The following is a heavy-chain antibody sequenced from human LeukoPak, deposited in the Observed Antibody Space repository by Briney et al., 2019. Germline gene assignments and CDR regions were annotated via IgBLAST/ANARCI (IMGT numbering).Heavy chain of an antibody. CDR3: VSDRETQEQI. CDR2: ISYNGDST. V-gene: IGHV3-64D*09. D-gene: IGHD1-26*01. J-gene: IGHJ3*02. CDR1: GFTFRRHN. Sequence: GGSLRLSCSGSGFTFRRHNMHWVRQAPGKGLEYVSAISYNGDSTYYVDSVKGRLTISRDNSKNTLDLQMSSLRPEDTAVYYCVSDRETQEQIWGPGTLVTVSS.